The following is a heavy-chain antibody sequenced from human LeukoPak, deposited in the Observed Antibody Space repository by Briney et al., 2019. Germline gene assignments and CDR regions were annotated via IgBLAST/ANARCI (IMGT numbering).Heavy chain of an antibody. CDR2: VSYSGGT. V-gene: IGHV4-39*01. D-gene: IGHD2-8*01. CDR1: GGSISSGTYF. Sequence: SETLSLTCTVSGGSISSGTYFWGWIRQPPGNGLEWIGSVSYSGGTYYNPSLRSRVTISRDTSKNQFSLKLSSVTAADTAVYYCARRRFVRGPDVVNPFDYWGQGTLVTVSS. CDR3: ARRRFVRGPDVVNPFDY. J-gene: IGHJ4*02.